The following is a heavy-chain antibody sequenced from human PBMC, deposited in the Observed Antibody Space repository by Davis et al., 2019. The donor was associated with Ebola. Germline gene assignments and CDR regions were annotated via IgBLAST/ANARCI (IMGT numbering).Heavy chain of an antibody. D-gene: IGHD1-1*01. CDR2: INHSGST. V-gene: IGHV4-39*07. CDR1: GGSISSSSYY. CDR3: ARGYNGWFDP. J-gene: IGHJ5*02. Sequence: SETLSLTCTVSGGSISSSSYYWGWIRQPPGKGLEWIGEINHSGSTNYNPSLKSRVTISVDTSKNQFSLKLSSVTAADTAVYYCARGYNGWFDPWGQGTLVTVSS.